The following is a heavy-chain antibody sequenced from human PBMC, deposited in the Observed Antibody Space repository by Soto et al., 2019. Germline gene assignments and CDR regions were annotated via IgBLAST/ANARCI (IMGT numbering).Heavy chain of an antibody. CDR3: ARDLYSSSPSYYFDY. J-gene: IGHJ4*02. D-gene: IGHD6-13*01. Sequence: ESGGGLVKPGGSLRLSCAASGFTFSSYSMNWVRQAPGKGLEWVSSISSSSSYIYYADSVKGRFTISRDNAKNSLYLQMNSLRAEDTAVYYCARDLYSSSPSYYFDYWGQGTLVTVSS. V-gene: IGHV3-21*01. CDR2: ISSSSSYI. CDR1: GFTFSSYS.